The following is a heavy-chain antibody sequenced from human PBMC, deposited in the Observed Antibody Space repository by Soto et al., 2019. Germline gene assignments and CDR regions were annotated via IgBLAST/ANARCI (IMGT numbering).Heavy chain of an antibody. D-gene: IGHD2-15*01. Sequence: QVQLVQSGAEVKKPGASVKVSCKASGYTFTGYYMHSVRQAPGQGLEWMGWINPNSGGTHYAQKFKGRVTMTSDTYISRAYLELSRLRSDDTAVYYCAGARREDYDYWGQGTLVTVSS. V-gene: IGHV1-2*02. CDR3: AGARREDYDY. CDR1: GYTFTGYY. CDR2: INPNSGGT. J-gene: IGHJ4*02.